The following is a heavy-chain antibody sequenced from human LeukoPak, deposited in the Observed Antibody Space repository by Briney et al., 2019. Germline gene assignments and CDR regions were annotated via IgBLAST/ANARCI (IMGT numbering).Heavy chain of an antibody. D-gene: IGHD3-22*01. J-gene: IGHJ4*02. Sequence: ASVKVSCKASGYTFTGYYMHWVRQAPGQGLEWMGWINPNNGGTKYAQKFQDRVTMTRGTSISTAYMELSRLRSDDTAVYYCARDERYDSSGYPFDYWGQGTLVTVSS. V-gene: IGHV1-2*02. CDR2: INPNNGGT. CDR3: ARDERYDSSGYPFDY. CDR1: GYTFTGYY.